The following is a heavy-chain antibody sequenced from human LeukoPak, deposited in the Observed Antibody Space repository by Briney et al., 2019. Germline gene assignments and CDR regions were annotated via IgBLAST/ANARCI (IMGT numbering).Heavy chain of an antibody. J-gene: IGHJ4*02. Sequence: GGSLRLSCAASGFTFSSYAMSWVRQAPGKGREWVSAISGSGGSTYYADSVKGRFTTSRDNSKNTLYLQMNSLRAEDTAVYYCAKDSLVADYYFDYWGQGTLVTVSS. CDR2: ISGSGGST. CDR1: GFTFSSYA. V-gene: IGHV3-23*01. CDR3: AKDSLVADYYFDY. D-gene: IGHD2-8*02.